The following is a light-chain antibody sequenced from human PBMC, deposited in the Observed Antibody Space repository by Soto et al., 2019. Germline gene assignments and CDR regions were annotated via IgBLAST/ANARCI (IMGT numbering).Light chain of an antibody. Sequence: EILMTQSPVTLSVSPGETVILSCRASQSLRSNLAWYQQKPGQTPRLLIYSACIRAAATPARFSGSGAGTNFSLTISSLQSEDFAVYYCQQHDKLPPAFGQGTNVDI. CDR3: QQHDKLPPA. V-gene: IGKV3-15*01. CDR2: SAC. CDR1: QSLRSN. J-gene: IGKJ1*01.